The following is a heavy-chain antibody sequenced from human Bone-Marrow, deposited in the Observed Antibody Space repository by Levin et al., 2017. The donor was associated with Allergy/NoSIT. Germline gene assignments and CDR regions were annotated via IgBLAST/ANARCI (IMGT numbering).Heavy chain of an antibody. CDR2: IYPGDSDT. D-gene: IGHD3-3*01. CDR1: GYSFTSYW. CDR3: ARRARGEAYYDVWSGSWFDP. Sequence: GESLKISCKGSGYSFTSYWIGWVRQMPGKGLEWMGIIYPGDSDTRYSPSFQGQVTISADKSISTAYLQWSSLKASDTAMYYCARRARGEAYYDVWSGSWFDPWGQGTLVTVSS. J-gene: IGHJ5*02. V-gene: IGHV5-51*01.